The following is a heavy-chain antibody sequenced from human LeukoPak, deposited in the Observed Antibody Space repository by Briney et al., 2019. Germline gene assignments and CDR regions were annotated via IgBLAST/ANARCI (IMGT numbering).Heavy chain of an antibody. Sequence: GGSLRLSCAASGFTFSSYAMHWVRQAPGKGLEWVAVISYDGSNKYYADSVKGRFTISRDNSKNTLYLQMNSLRAEDTAVYYCARDGMATNLFDYWGQGTLVTVSS. J-gene: IGHJ4*02. V-gene: IGHV3-30-3*01. D-gene: IGHD5-24*01. CDR2: ISYDGSNK. CDR1: GFTFSSYA. CDR3: ARDGMATNLFDY.